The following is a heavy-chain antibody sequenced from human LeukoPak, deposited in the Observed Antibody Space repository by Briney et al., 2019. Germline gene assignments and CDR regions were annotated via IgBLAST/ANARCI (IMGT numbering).Heavy chain of an antibody. V-gene: IGHV4-4*02. D-gene: IGHD2-15*01. J-gene: IGHJ5*02. CDR3: ARGYCSGGSCGWFAP. CDR1: GGSISSSNW. CDR2: IYHSGST. Sequence: PSETLSLTCTVSGGSISSSNWWSWVRQPPGKGLEWIGEIYHSGSTNYNPSLKSRVTISVDKSKNQFSLKLSSVTAADTAVYYCARGYCSGGSCGWFAPWGEGTLVTVSS.